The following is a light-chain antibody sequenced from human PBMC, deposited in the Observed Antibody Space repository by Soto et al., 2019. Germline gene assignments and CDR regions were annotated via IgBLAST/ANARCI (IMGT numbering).Light chain of an antibody. CDR2: DVS. CDR1: NSDLGGYNF. V-gene: IGLV2-11*01. J-gene: IGLJ3*02. Sequence: QSVLTQPRSVSGSPGQSVTISCSGTNSDLGGYNFVSWYQHHPGKAPKLMIYDVSLRPSGVPDRFSASKSGNTASLAISGLQAEDEADYYCCSYAGSFTWVFGGGTKGTVL. CDR3: CSYAGSFTWV.